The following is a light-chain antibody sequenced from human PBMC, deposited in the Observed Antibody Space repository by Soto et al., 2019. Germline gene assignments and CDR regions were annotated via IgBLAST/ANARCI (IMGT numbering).Light chain of an antibody. V-gene: IGKV3-11*01. CDR2: DAS. CDR1: QSVKSS. J-gene: IGKJ5*01. CDR3: QQRSNWPPRIT. Sequence: IVLTQSPGTLSLSPGETATLSCRASQSVKSSLAWYQQKPGQAPRLLIYDASNRATGIPARFSGSGSGTDFTLTISSLEPEDFAVYYCQQRSNWPPRITFGQGTRLEIK.